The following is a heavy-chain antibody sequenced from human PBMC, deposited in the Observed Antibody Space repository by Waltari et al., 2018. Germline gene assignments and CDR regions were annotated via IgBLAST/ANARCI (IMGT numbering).Heavy chain of an antibody. CDR1: GGTFSSYA. D-gene: IGHD5-12*01. CDR3: ATDRGGYPGMDV. V-gene: IGHV1-2*02. CDR2: INFNTGGT. Sequence: QVQLVQSGAEVKKPGSSVKVSCKASGGTFSSYAISWVRQAPGQGLEWMGWINFNTGGTLYAQKFQGRVTMTRDTSIATAYMELSGLRYDDTAVYYCATDRGGYPGMDVWGQGTTVTVSS. J-gene: IGHJ6*02.